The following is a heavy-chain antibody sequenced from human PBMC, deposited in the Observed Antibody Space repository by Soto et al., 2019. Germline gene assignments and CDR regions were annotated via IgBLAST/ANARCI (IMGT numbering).Heavy chain of an antibody. CDR1: GFTFSSYS. CDR2: ISSSSSYI. V-gene: IGHV3-21*01. J-gene: IGHJ3*02. D-gene: IGHD2-21*02. Sequence: GSLRLSCAASGFTFSSYSMNWVRQAPGKGLEWVSSISSSSSYIYYADSVKGRFTISRDNAKNSLYLQMNSLRAEDTAVYYCARETCGGDCIYERGHDAFDIWGQGTMVTVSS. CDR3: ARETCGGDCIYERGHDAFDI.